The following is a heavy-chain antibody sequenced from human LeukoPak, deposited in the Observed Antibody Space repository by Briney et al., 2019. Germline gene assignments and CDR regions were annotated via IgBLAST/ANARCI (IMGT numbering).Heavy chain of an antibody. D-gene: IGHD3-10*01. V-gene: IGHV3-11*01. J-gene: IGHJ6*02. Sequence: PGGSLRLSCAASGFAFSDYYMSWIRQAPGKGLEWVSYISSSGSTIYYADSVKGRFTISRDNAKNSLYLQMNSLRAEDTAVYYCAREGPLLWFGESHPEGYYYYGMDVWGQGTTVTVSS. CDR2: ISSSGSTI. CDR3: AREGPLLWFGESHPEGYYYYGMDV. CDR1: GFAFSDYY.